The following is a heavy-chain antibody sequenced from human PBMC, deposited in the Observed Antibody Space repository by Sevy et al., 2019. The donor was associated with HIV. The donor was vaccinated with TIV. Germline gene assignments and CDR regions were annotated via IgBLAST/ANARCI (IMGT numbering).Heavy chain of an antibody. CDR3: ARSGGSYDYGMDV. J-gene: IGHJ6*02. D-gene: IGHD1-26*01. CDR1: GFPFSSYT. CDR2: IKQDGSEK. Sequence: GGSLRLSCVASGFPFSSYTLHWVRQAPGKGLEWVANIKQDGSEKYYVDSVKGRFTISRDNAKNSLYLQMNSLGAEDTAVYYCARSGGSYDYGMDVWGQGTTVTVSS. V-gene: IGHV3-7*01.